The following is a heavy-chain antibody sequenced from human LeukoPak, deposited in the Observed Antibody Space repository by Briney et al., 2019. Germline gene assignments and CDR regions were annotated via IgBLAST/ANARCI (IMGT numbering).Heavy chain of an antibody. Sequence: GGSLRLSCAASGFTFDDYTMHWVRQAPGKGLEWVSLISWDGGDTYYADSVKGRFTISRDNAKNSLYLQMNSLRAEDTALYYCARVSRGLRAEMDVWGKGTTVTVSS. J-gene: IGHJ6*04. CDR2: ISWDGGDT. V-gene: IGHV3-43*01. CDR3: ARVSRGLRAEMDV. D-gene: IGHD3/OR15-3a*01. CDR1: GFTFDDYT.